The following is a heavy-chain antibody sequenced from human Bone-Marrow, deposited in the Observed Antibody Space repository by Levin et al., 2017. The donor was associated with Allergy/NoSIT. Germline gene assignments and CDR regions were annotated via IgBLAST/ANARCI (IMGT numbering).Heavy chain of an antibody. CDR1: GDTFSNYV. CDR2: IIPIFRKT. V-gene: IGHV1-69*01. D-gene: IGHD1-1*01. CDR3: ASVLYNWGSFYYFDY. J-gene: IGHJ4*02. Sequence: KISCKASGDTFSNYVISWVRQAPGQGPEWMGGIIPIFRKTDYAQKFQGRLTITADDTTSTAYMELSSLRSEDTAVYYCASVLYNWGSFYYFDYWGQGTLVTVSS.